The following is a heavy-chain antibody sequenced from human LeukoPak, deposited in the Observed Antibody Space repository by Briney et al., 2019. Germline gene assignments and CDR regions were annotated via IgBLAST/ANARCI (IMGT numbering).Heavy chain of an antibody. J-gene: IGHJ4*02. Sequence: GGSLRLSCAASGFTFSSYAMHWVRQAPGKGLEWVSAISGSGGRTYYADSVKGRFTISRDKSKNTLYLQMNSLRAEDTAVYYCAKMSSSGWYVSGYFDYWGQGTLVTVSS. D-gene: IGHD6-19*01. CDR1: GFTFSSYA. CDR3: AKMSSSGWYVSGYFDY. V-gene: IGHV3-23*01. CDR2: ISGSGGRT.